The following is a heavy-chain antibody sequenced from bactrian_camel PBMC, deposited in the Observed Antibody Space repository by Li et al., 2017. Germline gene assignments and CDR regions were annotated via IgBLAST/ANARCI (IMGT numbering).Heavy chain of an antibody. Sequence: HVQLVESGGGSVQAGGSLRLSCAASGYTSTSCRYDMTWYRQAPGKEREFVSVIFSDGNTNYADSVKGRFTISQANAENTVYLQMNSLKPEDTAMYYCTKDRSYGTRNWVQSTRGQGTQVTVS. CDR3: TKDRSYGTRNWVQST. CDR2: IFSDGNT. D-gene: IGHD7*01. CDR1: GYTSTSCRYD. V-gene: IGHV3S53*01. J-gene: IGHJ4*01.